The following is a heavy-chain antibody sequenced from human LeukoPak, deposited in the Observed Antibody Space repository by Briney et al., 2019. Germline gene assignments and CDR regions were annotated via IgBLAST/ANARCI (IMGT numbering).Heavy chain of an antibody. V-gene: IGHV3-21*01. Sequence: PGGSLRLSCAASGFTFSSYSMNWVRQAPGKGLEWVSSISSSSSYIYYADSVKGRFTISSDNAKNSLYLQMNSLRAEDTAVYYCARGVYDILTGYLTYFDYWGQGTLVTVSS. CDR2: ISSSSSYI. D-gene: IGHD3-9*01. CDR3: ARGVYDILTGYLTYFDY. J-gene: IGHJ4*02. CDR1: GFTFSSYS.